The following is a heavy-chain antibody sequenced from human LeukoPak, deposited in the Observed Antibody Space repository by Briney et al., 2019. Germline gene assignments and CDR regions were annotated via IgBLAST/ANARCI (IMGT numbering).Heavy chain of an antibody. D-gene: IGHD3-3*01. CDR2: ISGSGGST. J-gene: IGHJ4*02. Sequence: GGSLRLSCAASGFTFSSYAMSWVRQAPGKGLEWVSGISGSGGSTYYADSVKGRFTISRDNSKNTLYLQMNSLRAEDTAVYYCAKDRARGYYDFWSGSCFDYWGQGTLVTVSS. CDR1: GFTFSSYA. V-gene: IGHV3-23*01. CDR3: AKDRARGYYDFWSGSCFDY.